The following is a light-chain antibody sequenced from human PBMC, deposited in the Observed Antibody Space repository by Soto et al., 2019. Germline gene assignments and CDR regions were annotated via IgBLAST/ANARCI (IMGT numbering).Light chain of an antibody. J-gene: IGKJ4*02. CDR3: LQFRQSPRT. V-gene: IGKV3-20*01. CDR2: GAV. Sequence: DIVLTQSPDILSLSPGERATLSCRASPSVSGRNVAWYQHRPSQSPRLLIYGAVHRATGISERFPGSGSGTDCTLTISRLEPEDSAVYYCLQFRQSPRTFGEGKKVEI. CDR1: PSVSGRN.